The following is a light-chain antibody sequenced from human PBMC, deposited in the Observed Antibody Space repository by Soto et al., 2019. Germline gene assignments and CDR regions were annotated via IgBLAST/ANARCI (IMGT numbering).Light chain of an antibody. J-gene: IGKJ1*01. CDR3: QHYNSYPGA. V-gene: IGKV1-5*03. CDR1: QSISSW. CDR2: KAS. Sequence: NQMTQSPSTLSASVGDRVTITCLASQSISSWLAWYQQRPGKAPKLLIYKASTLKSGAPSRFSGSGSGTEFTLTISSLQPDDFASYYCQHYNSYPGAFGPGP.